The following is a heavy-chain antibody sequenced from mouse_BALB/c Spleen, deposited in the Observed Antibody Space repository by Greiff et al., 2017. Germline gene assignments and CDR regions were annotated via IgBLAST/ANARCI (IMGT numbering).Heavy chain of an antibody. D-gene: IGHD4-1*01. Sequence: QVQLQQSGAELVRPGTSVKVSCKASGYAFTNYLIEWVKQRPGQGLEWIGVINPGSGGTNYNEKFKGKATLTADKSSSTAYMQLSSLTSDYSAVYFCARRSNWDVSYWYFDVWGAGTTVTVSS. J-gene: IGHJ1*01. CDR3: ARRSNWDVSYWYFDV. CDR2: INPGSGGT. CDR1: GYAFTNYL. V-gene: IGHV1-54*01.